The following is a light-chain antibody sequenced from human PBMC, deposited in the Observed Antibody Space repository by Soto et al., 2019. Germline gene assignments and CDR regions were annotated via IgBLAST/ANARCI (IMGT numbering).Light chain of an antibody. Sequence: DIQMNQSPSSLSASVGGRVTIRCRASETIKVYLNWYQHKPGKAPNLLIFGASNLRGGVPSRFTGSGSGTDFTLTIVRLQPEDFATYYCQQSYTTPWTFGLGTKVEIK. J-gene: IGKJ1*01. CDR3: QQSYTTPWT. V-gene: IGKV1-39*01. CDR2: GAS. CDR1: ETIKVY.